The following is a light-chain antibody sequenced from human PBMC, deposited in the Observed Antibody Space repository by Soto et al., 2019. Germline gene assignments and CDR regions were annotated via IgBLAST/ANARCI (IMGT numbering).Light chain of an antibody. CDR3: QVWESSSDHVV. CDR1: NIGSNS. CDR2: YDS. Sequence: SYELTQPPSVSVAPGTTARLTCGGNNIGSNSVHWYQQKPGQAPVLVIYYDSDRPSGIPERFSGSNAGNTATLTISRVEAGDEADYYCQVWESSSDHVVFGGGTKVTVL. V-gene: IGLV3-21*01. J-gene: IGLJ2*01.